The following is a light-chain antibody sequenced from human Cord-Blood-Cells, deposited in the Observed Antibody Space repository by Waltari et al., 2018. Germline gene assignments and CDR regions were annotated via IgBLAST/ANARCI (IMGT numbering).Light chain of an antibody. V-gene: IGLV2-8*01. CDR3: SSDAGSNNVV. Sequence: QSALTQPPSASGSPGQSVTISCTGTSSDVGGYNYVSWYQQHPGKAPKLMIYEVSKRHSGVPARFSGAKSGNTASLTVSGLQAEDEADYYCSSDAGSNNVVFGGGTKLTIL. CDR2: EVS. CDR1: SSDVGGYNY. J-gene: IGLJ2*01.